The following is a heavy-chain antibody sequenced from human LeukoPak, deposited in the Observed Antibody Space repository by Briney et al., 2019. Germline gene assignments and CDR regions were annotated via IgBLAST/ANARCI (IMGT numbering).Heavy chain of an antibody. CDR2: IYYSGST. CDR1: GGSISNYY. CDR3: ARAAVHNWFDP. V-gene: IGHV4-59*01. J-gene: IGHJ5*02. Sequence: PSETLSLTCTVSGGSISNYYWSWIRQPPGKGLEWIGYIYYSGSTNYNPSLKSRVTISVDTSKNQFSLKLSSVTAADTAVYYCARAAVHNWFDPWGQGTLVTVSS. D-gene: IGHD1-1*01.